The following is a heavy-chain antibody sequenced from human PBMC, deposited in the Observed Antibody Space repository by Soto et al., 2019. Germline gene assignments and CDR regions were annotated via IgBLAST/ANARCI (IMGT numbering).Heavy chain of an antibody. V-gene: IGHV3-11*06. CDR3: ARDTDYYGSGSYYAH. D-gene: IGHD3-10*01. CDR1: GFTFSDYY. Sequence: PGGSLRLSCAASGFTFSDYYMSWIRQAPGKGLEWVSYISSSSSYTNYADSVKGRFTISRDNAKNSLYLQMNSLRAEDTAVYYCARDTDYYGSGSYYAHWGQGTLVTVSS. J-gene: IGHJ4*02. CDR2: ISSSSSYT.